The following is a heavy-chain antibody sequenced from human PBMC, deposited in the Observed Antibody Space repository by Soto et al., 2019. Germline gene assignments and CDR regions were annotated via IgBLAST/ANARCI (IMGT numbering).Heavy chain of an antibody. CDR3: ARVRYDFWSGYRRFDP. CDR1: SGSISSSNW. CDR2: IYHSGST. V-gene: IGHV4-4*02. J-gene: IGHJ5*02. D-gene: IGHD3-3*01. Sequence: QVQLQESGPGLVKPSGTLSLTCAVSSGSISSSNWWSWVRQPPGKGLEWIGEIYHSGSTNYNPSLKSRVTISVHKSKNQFSLQLSSVTAADTAVYYCARVRYDFWSGYRRFDPWGQGTLVTVSS.